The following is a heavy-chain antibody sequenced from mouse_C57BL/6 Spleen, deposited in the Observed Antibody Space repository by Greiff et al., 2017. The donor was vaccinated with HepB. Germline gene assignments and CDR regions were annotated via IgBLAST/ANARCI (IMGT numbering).Heavy chain of an antibody. D-gene: IGHD1-1*01. J-gene: IGHJ2*01. CDR2: IDPSDSYT. V-gene: IGHV1-50*01. Sequence: QVQLQQPGAELVKPGASVKLSCKASGYTFTSYWTQWVKQRPGQGLEWIGEIDPSDSYTNYNQKFKGKATLTVDTSSSTAYMQLSSLTSEDSAVYYCARFDYGSSYYFDYWGQGTTLTVSS. CDR3: ARFDYGSSYYFDY. CDR1: GYTFTSYW.